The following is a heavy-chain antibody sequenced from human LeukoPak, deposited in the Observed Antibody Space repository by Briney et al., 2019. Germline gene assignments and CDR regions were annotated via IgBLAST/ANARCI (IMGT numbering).Heavy chain of an antibody. CDR2: INHSGST. CDR3: ARGVVVAATKALTAWFDP. Sequence: SETLSLTCAVYGGSFSGYYWSWIRQPPGKGLEWIGEINHSGSTNYNPSLKSRVTISVDTSKNQFSLKLSSVTVADTAVYYCARGVVVAATKALTAWFDPWGQGTLVTVSS. J-gene: IGHJ5*02. CDR1: GGSFSGYY. D-gene: IGHD2-15*01. V-gene: IGHV4-34*01.